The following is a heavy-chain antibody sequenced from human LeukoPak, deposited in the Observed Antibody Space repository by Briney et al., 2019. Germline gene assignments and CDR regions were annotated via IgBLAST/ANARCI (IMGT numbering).Heavy chain of an antibody. V-gene: IGHV3-53*01. D-gene: IGHD3-16*01. Sequence: GGSLRLSCAATEVPVSTNHVTWVRLAPGKGLEWVSIIYKAGATFYPDSVKSRFSISRDNSKNIVYLQMNSLRAEDTAVYYCARGRRCGLNDDWGGCFDSWGQGTLVTVSS. CDR2: IYKAGAT. J-gene: IGHJ4*02. CDR3: ARGRRCGLNDDWGGCFDS. CDR1: EVPVSTNH.